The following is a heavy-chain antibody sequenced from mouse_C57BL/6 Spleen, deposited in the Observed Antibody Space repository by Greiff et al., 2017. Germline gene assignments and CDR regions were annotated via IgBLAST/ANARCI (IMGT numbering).Heavy chain of an antibody. D-gene: IGHD3-2*01. V-gene: IGHV1-26*01. J-gene: IGHJ2*01. CDR1: GYTFTDYY. Sequence: EVQLQQSGPELVKPGASVKISCKASGYTFTDYYMNWVKQSHGKSLEWIGDINPNNGGTSYNQKFKGKATLTVDKSSSTAYMELRSLTAEDSAVYYCVRGDRSGYLWYWGEGTTLTVSS. CDR3: VRGDRSGYLWY. CDR2: INPNNGGT.